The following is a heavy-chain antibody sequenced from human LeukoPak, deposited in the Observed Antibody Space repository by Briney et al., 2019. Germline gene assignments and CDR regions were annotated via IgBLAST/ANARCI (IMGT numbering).Heavy chain of an antibody. V-gene: IGHV3-21*01. J-gene: IGHJ6*03. CDR2: ISSSSSYI. CDR1: GFTFSSSS. Sequence: GGSLRLSCAASGFTFSSSSMNWVRQAPGKGLEWVSSISSSSSYIYYADSVKGRFTISRDNAKNSLYLQMNSLRAEDTAVYYCARGVGSYDFWSGTGIYMDVWGKGTTVTVSS. CDR3: ARGVGSYDFWSGTGIYMDV. D-gene: IGHD3-3*01.